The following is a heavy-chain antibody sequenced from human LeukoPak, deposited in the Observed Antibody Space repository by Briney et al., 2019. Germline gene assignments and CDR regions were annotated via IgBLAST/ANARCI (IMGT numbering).Heavy chain of an antibody. V-gene: IGHV1-8*01. CDR1: GYTFTTYD. J-gene: IGHJ5*02. CDR3: ATFPKLGNWFDP. Sequence: GASVKVSCKTSGYTFTTYDINWVRQATGQGLEWMGWMNPNSGNTGYAQKFQGRVTMTRNTSISTAYMELSSLRSEDTALYYCATFPKLGNWFDPWGQGTLATVSS. CDR2: MNPNSGNT. D-gene: IGHD7-27*01.